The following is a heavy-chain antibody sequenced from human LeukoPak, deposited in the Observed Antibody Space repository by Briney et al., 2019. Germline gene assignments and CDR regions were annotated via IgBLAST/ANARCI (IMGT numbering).Heavy chain of an antibody. V-gene: IGHV4-38-2*02. D-gene: IGHD3-16*02. Sequence: SETLSLTCTVSGYSISSGYYWGWIRQPPGKGLEWIGSIYHSGSTYYNPSLKSRVTISVDTSKNQISLKLSSVTAADTAVYYCARSYDYVWGSYRYDFDYWGQGTLVTVSS. CDR3: ARSYDYVWGSYRYDFDY. CDR2: IYHSGST. CDR1: GYSISSGYY. J-gene: IGHJ4*02.